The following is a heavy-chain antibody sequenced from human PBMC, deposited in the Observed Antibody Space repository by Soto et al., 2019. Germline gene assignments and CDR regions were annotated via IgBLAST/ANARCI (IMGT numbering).Heavy chain of an antibody. CDR3: ASDKWGSIDY. D-gene: IGHD7-27*01. Sequence: EVQLVESGGGLVQPGGSLRLSCAASGFTFSTSWMHWVRQAPGEGLVAVPHMNTDGSVTTYAASVKGRFTISRDNANNMWYLQMNGPGAEDTSVYFCASDKWGSIDYWGQGILVTVSS. CDR1: GFTFSTSW. CDR2: MNTDGSVT. J-gene: IGHJ4*02. V-gene: IGHV3-74*01.